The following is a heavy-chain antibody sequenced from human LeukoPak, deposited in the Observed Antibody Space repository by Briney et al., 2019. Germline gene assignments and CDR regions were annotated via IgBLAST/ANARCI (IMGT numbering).Heavy chain of an antibody. CDR3: ASEGDGVVPAAEASPWMDV. Sequence: ASVKVSCTASGYTFTSYYMHWVRQAPGQGLEWMGIINPSGGSTSYAQKFQGRVTITADESTSTAYMELSSLRSEDTAVYYCASEGDGVVPAAEASPWMDVWGQGTTVTVSS. D-gene: IGHD2-2*01. CDR1: GYTFTSYY. V-gene: IGHV1-46*01. CDR2: INPSGGST. J-gene: IGHJ6*02.